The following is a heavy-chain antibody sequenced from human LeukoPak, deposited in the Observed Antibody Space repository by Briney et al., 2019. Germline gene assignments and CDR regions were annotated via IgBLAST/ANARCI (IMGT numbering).Heavy chain of an antibody. D-gene: IGHD6-13*01. CDR1: GYTFTSYA. CDR2: INTNTGNP. CDR3: ARTSKFIAAAGVARLGY. J-gene: IGHJ4*02. V-gene: IGHV7-4-1*02. Sequence: ASVKVSCKASGYTFTSYAMNWVRQAPGQGLEWMGWINTNTGNPTYAQGFTGRFVFSLDTSVSTAYLQISSLKAEDTAVYYCARTSKFIAAAGVARLGYWGQGTLVTVSS.